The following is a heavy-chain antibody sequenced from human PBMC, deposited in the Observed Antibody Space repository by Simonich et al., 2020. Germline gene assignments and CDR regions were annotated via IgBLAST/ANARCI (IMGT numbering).Heavy chain of an antibody. D-gene: IGHD2-15*01. CDR2: ISYDGSNK. V-gene: IGHV3-30*07. Sequence: QVQLVESGGGVVQPGRSLRLSCAASGFTFSSYAMHWVRQAPGKGIEWGAVISYDGSNKYYADSVKGRFTISRDNSKNTLYLQMNSLRAEDTAVYYCAREGLLLDAFDIWGQGTMVTVSS. CDR1: GFTFSSYA. J-gene: IGHJ3*02. CDR3: AREGLLLDAFDI.